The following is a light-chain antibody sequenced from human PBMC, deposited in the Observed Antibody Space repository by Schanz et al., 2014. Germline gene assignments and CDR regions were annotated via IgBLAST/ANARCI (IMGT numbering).Light chain of an antibody. Sequence: QSALTQPASVSGSPGQSITISCTGTSSDVGSYNLVSWYQQHPGKAPKLMIYEGSKRPSGVSNRFSGSKSGNTASLTVSGHQAEDEADYYCSSYGGSNFVVFGGGTKLTVL. V-gene: IGLV2-14*02. CDR3: SSYGGSNFVV. J-gene: IGLJ2*01. CDR2: EGS. CDR1: SSDVGSYNL.